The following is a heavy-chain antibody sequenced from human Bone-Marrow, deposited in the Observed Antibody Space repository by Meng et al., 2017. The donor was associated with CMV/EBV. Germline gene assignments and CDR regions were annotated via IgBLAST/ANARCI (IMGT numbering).Heavy chain of an antibody. D-gene: IGHD2-2*01. J-gene: IGHJ4*02. Sequence: SQTLSLTCTVSGGSISSSSYYWGWIRQPPGKGLEWIGSIYYSGSTYYNPSLKSRVTISVDTSKNQFSLKLRSVPAADTAVYYCARERVYCSSTSCYLSYFDYWGQGTLVTASS. CDR1: GGSISSSSYY. CDR2: IYYSGST. V-gene: IGHV4-39*07. CDR3: ARERVYCSSTSCYLSYFDY.